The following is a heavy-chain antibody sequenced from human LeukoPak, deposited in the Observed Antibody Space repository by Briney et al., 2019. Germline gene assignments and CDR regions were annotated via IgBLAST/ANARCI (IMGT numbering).Heavy chain of an antibody. CDR1: GYTFTSYG. D-gene: IGHD3-3*01. J-gene: IGHJ4*02. CDR2: TSAYNGNT. Sequence: GASVKVSCKASGYTFTSYGISWVRQAPGQGLEWMGWTSAYNGNTNYARKLQGRVTMTTDTSTSTAYMELSSLTSEDTAVYFCARGLWSAHRREYYFDSWGQGTLVTVSS. CDR3: ARGLWSAHRREYYFDS. V-gene: IGHV1-18*01.